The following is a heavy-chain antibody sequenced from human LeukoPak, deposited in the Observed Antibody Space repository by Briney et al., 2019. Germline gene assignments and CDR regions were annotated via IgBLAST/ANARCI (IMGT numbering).Heavy chain of an antibody. CDR1: GDSMTNYY. J-gene: IGHJ2*01. V-gene: IGHV4-59*08. D-gene: IGHD2-15*01. CDR3: ARPARYCSSGSCYSDWYFDL. CDR2: IFYSGRT. Sequence: SETLSLTCIFSGDSMTNYYWNWIRQPPGKGLEWIGYIFYSGRTNYNPSLKRRVTMSVDTHKKQFTLTHNPVTAADTAVYYCARPARYCSSGSCYSDWYFDLWGRGTLVTVSS.